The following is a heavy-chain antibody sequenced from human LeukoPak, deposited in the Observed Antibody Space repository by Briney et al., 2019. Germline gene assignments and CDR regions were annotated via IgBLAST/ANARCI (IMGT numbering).Heavy chain of an antibody. CDR2: INYSGTI. D-gene: IGHD5-18*01. V-gene: IGHV4-39*01. Sequence: SETLSLTCNVSGGSINSNNHYWGWIRQPPGKGLEWLGSINYSGTIFYSPSLNSRVTISVDTSGNQFSLKLTSATAADTAVYYCARHPGYSSGWWYFDFWGQGTLVTVSS. J-gene: IGHJ4*02. CDR1: GGSINSNNHY. CDR3: ARHPGYSSGWWYFDF.